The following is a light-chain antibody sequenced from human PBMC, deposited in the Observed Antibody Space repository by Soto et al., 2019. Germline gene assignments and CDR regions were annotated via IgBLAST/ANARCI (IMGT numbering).Light chain of an antibody. CDR3: QQYYSYPFT. J-gene: IGKJ3*01. Sequence: AIRMTQSPSSLSASTGDRVTITFRASQGISSYLAWYQQTTGKAPKLLIYAASTLQSGVPSRFRGSGSGTDFTLTISCLQSEDFATYYCQQYYSYPFTFGPGTKVDIK. CDR1: QGISSY. CDR2: AAS. V-gene: IGKV1-8*01.